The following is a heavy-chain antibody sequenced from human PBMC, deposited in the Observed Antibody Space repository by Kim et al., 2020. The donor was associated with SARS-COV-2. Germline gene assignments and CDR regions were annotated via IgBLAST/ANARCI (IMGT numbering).Heavy chain of an antibody. CDR3: AKDVKEEIWSCYQYGMDV. Sequence: GGSLRLSCSASGFNFGRYAMHWVRQVPGKGLEWVSGISWTSGIIDYADSVRGRFTISRDNVQNSLFLQMSGLRPEDTALYYCAKDVKEEIWSCYQYGMDVWGQGTTVTVSS. D-gene: IGHD2-8*02. V-gene: IGHV3-9*01. CDR1: GFNFGRYA. J-gene: IGHJ6*02. CDR2: ISWTSGII.